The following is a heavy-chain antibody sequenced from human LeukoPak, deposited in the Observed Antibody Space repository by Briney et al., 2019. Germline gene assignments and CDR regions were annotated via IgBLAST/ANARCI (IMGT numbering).Heavy chain of an antibody. CDR3: ARSTYYYDSSGYLYPSFFDY. D-gene: IGHD3-22*01. V-gene: IGHV3-48*02. J-gene: IGHJ4*02. CDR1: GFTFSSYS. Sequence: GGSLRLSCAASGFTFSSYSMNWVRPAPGKGLEWDSYIRRTSHTIYYADSVKGRFTISRDNAKNSLYLQMNSLRDEDTAVYYCARSTYYYDSSGYLYPSFFDYWGQGNLVTVSS. CDR2: IRRTSHTI.